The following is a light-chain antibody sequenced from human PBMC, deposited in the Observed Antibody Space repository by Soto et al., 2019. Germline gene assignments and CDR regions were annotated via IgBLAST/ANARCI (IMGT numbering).Light chain of an antibody. CDR2: HAS. CDR3: QQYNSYS. J-gene: IGKJ1*01. V-gene: IGKV1-5*01. CDR1: QGVSIW. Sequence: DIQMTQSPSSVSASVGDRVTITCRASQGVSIWLAWYQQKPGTAPKLLIYHASTLESGVPSRFSGSGSGTEFTLTISSLQPDDFATYYCQQYNSYSFGQGTKVDIK.